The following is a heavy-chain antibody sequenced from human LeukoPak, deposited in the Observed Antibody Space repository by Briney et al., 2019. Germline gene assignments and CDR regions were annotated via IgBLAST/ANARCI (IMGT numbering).Heavy chain of an antibody. CDR1: GASFSSGDQY. J-gene: IGHJ4*02. Sequence: SQTLSLTCTVSGASFSSGDQYWNWLRQSPGKGLEWIGSIHHSGRLYNNPSLESRVTISIGTSKNQFSLNLNSVTAADTAVYFCSRGLDSRKLGYWGQGTLVTVSS. CDR2: IHHSGRL. V-gene: IGHV4-31*03. CDR3: SRGLDSRKLGY. D-gene: IGHD3-22*01.